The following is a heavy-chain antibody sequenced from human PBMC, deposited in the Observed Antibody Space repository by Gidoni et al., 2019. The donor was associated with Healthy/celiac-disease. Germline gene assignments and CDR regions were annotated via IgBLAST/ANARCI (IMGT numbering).Heavy chain of an antibody. CDR2: IWYDGSNK. CDR1: GFTFCSYG. J-gene: IGHJ4*02. Sequence: QVQLVESGGGVVQPGRSLRLSCAASGFTFCSYGMHWVRQAPGKGLEWVAVIWYDGSNKYYADSVKDRFTISRDNSKNTLYLQMNSLRAEDTAVYYCARHRAGWYVDYWGQGTLVTVSS. V-gene: IGHV3-33*01. CDR3: ARHRAGWYVDY. D-gene: IGHD2-15*01.